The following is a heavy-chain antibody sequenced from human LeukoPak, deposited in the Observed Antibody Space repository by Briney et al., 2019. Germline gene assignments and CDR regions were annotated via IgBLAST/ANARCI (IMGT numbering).Heavy chain of an antibody. V-gene: IGHV3-30*07. D-gene: IGHD6-13*01. Sequence: GGSLRLSCAASGFTFSSYAMHWVRQAPGKGLEWVAVISYDGSNKYYADSVKGRFTISRDNSKNTLYLQMNSLRAEDTAVYYCAKTIAAAGRGYFDYWGQGTLVTVSS. CDR3: AKTIAAAGRGYFDY. J-gene: IGHJ4*02. CDR2: ISYDGSNK. CDR1: GFTFSSYA.